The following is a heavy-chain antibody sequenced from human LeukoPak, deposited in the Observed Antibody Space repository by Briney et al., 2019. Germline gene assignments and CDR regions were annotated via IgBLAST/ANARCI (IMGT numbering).Heavy chain of an antibody. D-gene: IGHD3-22*01. CDR1: GFTCSSYA. CDR2: ISGSGGST. V-gene: IGHV3-23*01. CDR3: AKALFSYYYDSSGYYFDY. Sequence: GGSLRLSCAASGFTCSSYAMSWVRQAPGKGLEWVSAISGSGGSTYYADSVKGRFTISRDNSKNTLYLQMNSLRAEDTAVYYCAKALFSYYYDSSGYYFDYWGQGTLVTVSS. J-gene: IGHJ4*02.